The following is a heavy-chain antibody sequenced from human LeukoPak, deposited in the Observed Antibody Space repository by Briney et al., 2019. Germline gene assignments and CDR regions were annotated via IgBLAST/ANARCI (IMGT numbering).Heavy chain of an antibody. CDR3: ARDRDTSSWLFAY. CDR2: INPNSGGT. D-gene: IGHD6-13*01. Sequence: ASVKVSCKASGYTFTSYYMHWVRQAPGQGLEWMGWINPNSGGTNYAQKFQGRVTMTRDTSISTAYLELSGLRSDDTALYYCARDRDTSSWLFAYWGQGTLVTVSS. CDR1: GYTFTSYY. J-gene: IGHJ4*02. V-gene: IGHV1-2*02.